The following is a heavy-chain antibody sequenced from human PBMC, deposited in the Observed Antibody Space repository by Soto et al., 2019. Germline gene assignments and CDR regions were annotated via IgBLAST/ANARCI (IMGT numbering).Heavy chain of an antibody. D-gene: IGHD3-22*01. CDR3: ARIYGSGLTTDY. Sequence: QVRLVQSGAEVKRPGASVKVSCKASGYTFTTYTISWVRQAPGQGLEWMGWITTYNGNTKYAQKLQGRVTMTTDTSTSTAYMELRSLRSDDTAVYYCARIYGSGLTTDYWGQGTLVTVSS. CDR2: ITTYNGNT. CDR1: GYTFTTYT. J-gene: IGHJ4*02. V-gene: IGHV1-18*04.